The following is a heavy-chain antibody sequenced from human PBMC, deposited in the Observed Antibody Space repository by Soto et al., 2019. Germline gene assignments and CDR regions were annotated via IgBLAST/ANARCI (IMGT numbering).Heavy chain of an antibody. V-gene: IGHV3-30*18. CDR2: ISSDGTNK. J-gene: IGHJ4*02. CDR1: EFTFFNYG. D-gene: IGHD5-18*01. Sequence: QVQLVESGGGVVQPGRSLRLSCAASEFTFFNYGMHWVRQAPGKGLEWVALISSDGTNKYYADSVMGRFTISRDNSKNTLYLQMNSLRADDTAMYYCAKDGRVGYNYGTAYFDYWGQGTLVTVSS. CDR3: AKDGRVGYNYGTAYFDY.